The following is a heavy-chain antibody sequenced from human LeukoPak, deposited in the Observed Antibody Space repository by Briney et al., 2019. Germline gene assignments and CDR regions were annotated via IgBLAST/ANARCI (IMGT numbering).Heavy chain of an antibody. CDR1: GFTFSSYA. J-gene: IGHJ4*02. CDR3: VKNQEIAAAVYYFDY. V-gene: IGHV3-64D*09. D-gene: IGHD6-13*01. Sequence: GGSLRLSCAASGFTFSSYAMHWVRQAPGKGLEYVSAISSNGGSTYYADSVKGRFTISRDNSKNTLYLQMSSLRAEDTAVYYCVKNQEIAAAVYYFDYWGQGTLVTVSS. CDR2: ISSNGGST.